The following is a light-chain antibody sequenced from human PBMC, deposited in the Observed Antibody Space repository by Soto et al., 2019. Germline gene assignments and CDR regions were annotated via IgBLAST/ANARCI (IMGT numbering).Light chain of an antibody. J-gene: IGLJ2*01. V-gene: IGLV2-23*02. CDR1: SSDVGSYNF. CDR2: EVS. Sequence: QSASVSGSPGQSITISCTGTSSDVGSYNFVSWYQQHPGKAPKLMIYEVSKRPSGVSNRFSGSKSGNTASLTISGLQAEDEADYYCCSYAGSSTVVFGGGTKVTVL. CDR3: CSYAGSSTVV.